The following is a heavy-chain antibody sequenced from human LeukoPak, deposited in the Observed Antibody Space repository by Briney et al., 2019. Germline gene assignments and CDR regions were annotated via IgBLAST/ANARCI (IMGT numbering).Heavy chain of an antibody. CDR3: ARDQGSYSSSGLDY. J-gene: IGHJ4*02. D-gene: IGHD6-6*01. CDR2: INPNSGGT. CDR1: GNTFTGHY. Sequence: GASVKVSCKASGNTFTGHYMHWVRQAPGQGLEWMGWINPNSGGTKYAQKFQGRVTMTRDTSISTAYMELSRLRSDDTAVYYCARDQGSYSSSGLDYWGQGTLVTVSS. V-gene: IGHV1-2*02.